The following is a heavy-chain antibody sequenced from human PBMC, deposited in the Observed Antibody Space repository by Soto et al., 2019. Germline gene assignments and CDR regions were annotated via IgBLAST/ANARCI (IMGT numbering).Heavy chain of an antibody. Sequence: PSETLSLTCAVYVGSFSGYYWSWIRQPPGKGLEWIGEISHSGSTIYSPSLKSRITISVDTSKKQFSLKMSSVTAADTAVYYCARGRGSARDYYYYGMDVWGQGTTVTVSS. CDR1: VGSFSGYY. CDR3: ARGRGSARDYYYYGMDV. V-gene: IGHV4-34*01. CDR2: ISHSGST. J-gene: IGHJ6*02. D-gene: IGHD3-10*01.